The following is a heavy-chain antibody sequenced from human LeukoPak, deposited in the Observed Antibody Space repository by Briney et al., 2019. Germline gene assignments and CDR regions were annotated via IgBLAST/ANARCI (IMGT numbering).Heavy chain of an antibody. D-gene: IGHD3-3*01. CDR1: GYTFTDYY. J-gene: IGHJ4*02. CDR2: VDPEDGET. Sequence: GASVKISCKVSGYTFTDYYMHWVQQAPGKGLEWMGLVDPEDGETIYSEKFQGRVTMTADTSTDTAYMELSSLRSEDTAVYYCATVARSSITIFGVALLHWGQGTLVTVS. CDR3: ATVARSSITIFGVALLH. V-gene: IGHV1-69-2*01.